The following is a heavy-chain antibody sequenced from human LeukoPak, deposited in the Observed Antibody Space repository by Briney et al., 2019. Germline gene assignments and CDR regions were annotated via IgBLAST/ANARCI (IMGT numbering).Heavy chain of an antibody. Sequence: SQTLSLTCTVSGGSISSGSYYWSWIRQPAGKGLEWIGRIYTSGSTNYNPSLKSRVTISYTSKNQFSLKLSSVTAADTAVYYCARVGVRGFRVGKGDKTLDYWGQGTLVTVSS. D-gene: IGHD3-10*01. CDR3: ARVGVRGFRVGKGDKTLDY. CDR2: IYTSGST. CDR1: GGSISSGSYY. J-gene: IGHJ4*02. V-gene: IGHV4-61*02.